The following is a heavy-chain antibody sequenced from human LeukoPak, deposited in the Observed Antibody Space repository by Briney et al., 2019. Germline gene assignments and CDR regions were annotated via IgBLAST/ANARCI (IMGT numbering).Heavy chain of an antibody. CDR1: AFTVSINY. CDR2: TYTGGGT. J-gene: IGHJ4*02. CDR3: ARGGVESDRSDYSSFDY. D-gene: IGHD3-22*01. V-gene: IGHV3-53*01. Sequence: GGSLTLSCAASAFTVSINYMRWLRHAPGQGREGVSFTYTGGGTYYPDSVKGRFTISRANSKNTLYPQMNSLRAEDTAVYYCARGGVESDRSDYSSFDYWGQGTLVTVSS.